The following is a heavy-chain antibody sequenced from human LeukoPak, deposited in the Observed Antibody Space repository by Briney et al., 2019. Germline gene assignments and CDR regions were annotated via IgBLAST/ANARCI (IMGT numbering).Heavy chain of an antibody. Sequence: GGSLRLSCAASGFTVSSNFLSWVRQAPGKGLEWVSVIYSGGKTNYADSVKGRFTISRDNSKNTLYLQMNSLRAEDTAVYYCARGADRWNYFDYWGQGTLVTVSS. J-gene: IGHJ4*02. CDR1: GFTVSSNF. CDR3: ARGADRWNYFDY. V-gene: IGHV3-53*01. CDR2: IYSGGKT. D-gene: IGHD4-23*01.